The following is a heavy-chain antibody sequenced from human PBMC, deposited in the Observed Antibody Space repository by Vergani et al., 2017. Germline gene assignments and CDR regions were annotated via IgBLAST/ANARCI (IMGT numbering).Heavy chain of an antibody. J-gene: IGHJ6*02. CDR3: ARGVGAAGTFYYYYGMDV. D-gene: IGHD6-13*01. Sequence: QVQLQESGPGLVKPSETLSLTCTVSGGSISSYYWSWIRQPPGKGREWSGYIYTSGSTNYNPSLKSRVTISVDTSKNQFSLKLSSVTAADTAVYYCARGVGAAGTFYYYYGMDVWGQGTTVTVSS. CDR1: GGSISSYY. CDR2: IYTSGST. V-gene: IGHV4-4*09.